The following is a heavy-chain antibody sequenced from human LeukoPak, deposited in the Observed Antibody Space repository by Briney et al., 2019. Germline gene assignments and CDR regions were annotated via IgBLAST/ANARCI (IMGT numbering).Heavy chain of an antibody. CDR3: AKVLEFYGGNSF. CDR2: ISGGSYST. D-gene: IGHD4-23*01. V-gene: IGHV3-23*01. J-gene: IGHJ4*02. CDR1: GFTFSNYG. Sequence: GGSLRLSCLGSGFTFSNYGMSWVRQVPGKGLEWVSGISGGSYSTYYADSVKGRFTISRDNSKNTLYLQMNSLRAEDTAVYYCAKVLEFYGGNSFWGQGTLVTVSS.